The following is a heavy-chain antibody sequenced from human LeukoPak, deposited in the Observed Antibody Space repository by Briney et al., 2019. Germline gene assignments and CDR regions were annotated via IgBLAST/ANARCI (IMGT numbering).Heavy chain of an antibody. J-gene: IGHJ4*02. CDR2: ISSSSSYI. CDR1: GFTFSSYS. CDR3: AKDGRGEYCTNGVCYLDY. Sequence: GGSLRLSCAASGFTFSSYSMNWVRQAPGKGLEWVSSISSSSSYIYYADSVKGRFTISRDNAKNSLYLQMNSLRAEDTAVYYCAKDGRGEYCTNGVCYLDYWGQGTLVTVSS. V-gene: IGHV3-21*01. D-gene: IGHD2-8*01.